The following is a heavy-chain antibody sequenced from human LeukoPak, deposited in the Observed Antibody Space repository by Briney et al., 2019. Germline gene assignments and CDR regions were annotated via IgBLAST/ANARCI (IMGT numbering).Heavy chain of an antibody. Sequence: GASVKVSCKASGYSFSNYYMHWVRQAPGQGPEWMGLINPSGGSTSYAQKFQGRVTMTRDMSTSTAYMELSSLRSEDTAVHYCARDYFPRWVADSEFFQHWGQGTLVTVSS. J-gene: IGHJ1*01. D-gene: IGHD6-19*01. V-gene: IGHV1-46*01. CDR2: INPSGGST. CDR1: GYSFSNYY. CDR3: ARDYFPRWVADSEFFQH.